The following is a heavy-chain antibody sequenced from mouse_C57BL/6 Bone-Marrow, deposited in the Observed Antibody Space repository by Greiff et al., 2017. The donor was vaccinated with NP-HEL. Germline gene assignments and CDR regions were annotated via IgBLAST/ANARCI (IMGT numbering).Heavy chain of an antibody. CDR2: IYPGSGNT. CDR1: GYTFTDYY. V-gene: IGHV1-76*01. D-gene: IGHD3-1*01. Sequence: LVESGAELVRPGASVKLSCKASGYTFTDYYINWVKQRPGQGLEWIARIYPGSGNTYYNEKFKGKATLTAEKSSSTAYMQLSSLTSEDSAVYFCARHTAYAMDYWGQGTSVTVSS. J-gene: IGHJ4*01. CDR3: ARHTAYAMDY.